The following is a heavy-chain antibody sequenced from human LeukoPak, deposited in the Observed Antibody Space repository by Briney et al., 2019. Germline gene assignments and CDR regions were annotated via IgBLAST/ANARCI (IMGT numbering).Heavy chain of an antibody. CDR2: IYHSGST. Sequence: SETLSLTCTVSGYSISNGYYWGWVRQPPGKGLEWIGSIYHSGSTYYNPSLKSRVTISVDTSKNQFSLKLSSVTAADTAVYYCARHTGGRPQYYGSGRFYRLEYFDYWGQGTLVTVSS. V-gene: IGHV4-38-2*02. D-gene: IGHD3-10*01. CDR3: ARHTGGRPQYYGSGRFYRLEYFDY. CDR1: GYSISNGYY. J-gene: IGHJ4*02.